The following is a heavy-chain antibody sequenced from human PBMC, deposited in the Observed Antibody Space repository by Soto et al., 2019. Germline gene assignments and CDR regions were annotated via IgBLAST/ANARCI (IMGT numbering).Heavy chain of an antibody. CDR2: IKQDGSER. V-gene: IGHV3-7*01. CDR1: GFTFNRYW. J-gene: IGHJ4*02. D-gene: IGHD6-6*01. CDR3: TRTISALPGDDY. Sequence: GGSLRLSCAASGFTFNRYWMGWVRQAPGKGPEWLANIKQDGSERYYVDSVKGRFTISRDNVKNSVYLQMNSLRAEVTTVYYCTRTISALPGDDYWGQGTLVTVSS.